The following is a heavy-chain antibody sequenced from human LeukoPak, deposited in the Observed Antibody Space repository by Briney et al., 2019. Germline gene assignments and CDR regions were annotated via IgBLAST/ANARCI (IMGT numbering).Heavy chain of an antibody. CDR2: INHSGST. V-gene: IGHV4-34*01. CDR1: GGSFSGYY. CDR3: ATCGAAGEEAFDI. Sequence: SETLSLTCAVYGGSFSGYYWSWIRQPPGKGLEWIGEINHSGSTNYNPSLKSRVTISVDTSKNQFSLKLSSVTAADTAVYYCATCGAAGEEAFDIWGQGTMVTVSS. D-gene: IGHD6-13*01. J-gene: IGHJ3*02.